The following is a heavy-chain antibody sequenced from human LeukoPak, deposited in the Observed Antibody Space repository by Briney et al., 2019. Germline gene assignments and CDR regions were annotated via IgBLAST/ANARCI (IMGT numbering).Heavy chain of an antibody. CDR3: ARAPVFGYSYGYTGRYYFDY. CDR2: IYHSGST. Sequence: SQTLSLTCAVSGGSISSGGYSWSWIRQPPGKGLEWIGYIYHSGSTYYNPSLKSRVTISVDTSKNQFSLKLSSVTAADTAVYYCARAPVFGYSYGYTGRYYFDYWGQGTLVTVSS. D-gene: IGHD5-18*01. CDR1: GGSISSGGYS. J-gene: IGHJ4*02. V-gene: IGHV4-30-2*05.